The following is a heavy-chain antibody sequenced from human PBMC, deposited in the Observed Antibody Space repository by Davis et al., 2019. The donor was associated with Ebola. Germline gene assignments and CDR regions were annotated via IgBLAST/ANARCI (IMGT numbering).Heavy chain of an antibody. V-gene: IGHV4-59*08. J-gene: IGHJ6*02. CDR3: ARQHRHYSMDV. Sequence: SETLSLTCTVSGGSISSYYWSWIRQPPGKGLKWIGYIYYSGSTNYNPSLKSRVTISVDTSKNQFSLKLSSVTAADTAVYYCARQHRHYSMDVWGQGTTVTVSS. CDR1: GGSISSYY. CDR2: IYYSGST.